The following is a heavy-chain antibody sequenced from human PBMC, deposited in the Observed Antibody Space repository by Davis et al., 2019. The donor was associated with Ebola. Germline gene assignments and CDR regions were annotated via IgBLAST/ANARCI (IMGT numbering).Heavy chain of an antibody. CDR1: GYSVSSGYY. Sequence: SETLSLTCTVSGYSVSSGYYWGWIRQPPGKGLEWIGNIYHGGTTYYNPSLKSRVTISLDTSKNQFSLKLTSVTAADTAMYYCASPRTTTTAYDPFNIWGQGTMVTVSS. V-gene: IGHV4-38-2*02. CDR2: IYHGGTT. J-gene: IGHJ3*02. CDR3: ASPRTTTTAYDPFNI. D-gene: IGHD4-17*01.